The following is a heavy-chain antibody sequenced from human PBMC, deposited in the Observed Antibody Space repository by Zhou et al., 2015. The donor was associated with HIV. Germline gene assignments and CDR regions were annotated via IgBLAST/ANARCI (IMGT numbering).Heavy chain of an antibody. CDR1: GYTFTSYD. CDR3: ARASGVYGVHLNPFDS. CDR2: MSPNSGNT. D-gene: IGHD2-8*01. V-gene: IGHV1-8*01. Sequence: QVQLVQSGAEVKKPGASVKVSCKASGYTFTSYDINWVRQATGQGLEWMGWMSPNSGNTGYAQKFQGRVTMTRNTSISTSYMELSSLRSEDTAVYYCARASGVYGVHLNPFDSWGQGTLVTVSS. J-gene: IGHJ4*02.